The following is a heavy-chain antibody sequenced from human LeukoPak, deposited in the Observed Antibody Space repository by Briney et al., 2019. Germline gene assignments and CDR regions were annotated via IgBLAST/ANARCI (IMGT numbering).Heavy chain of an antibody. J-gene: IGHJ4*02. D-gene: IGHD4-23*01. CDR3: ARDLNGGPFDY. CDR1: GFTFSSYS. V-gene: IGHV3-21*01. CDR2: ISSSSSYI. Sequence: PGGSLRLSCAASGFTFSSYSMNWVRQAPGKRLEWVSSISSSSSYIYYADSVKGRFTISRDNAKNSLYLQMNSLRAEETAVYYCARDLNGGPFDYWGQGTLVTVSS.